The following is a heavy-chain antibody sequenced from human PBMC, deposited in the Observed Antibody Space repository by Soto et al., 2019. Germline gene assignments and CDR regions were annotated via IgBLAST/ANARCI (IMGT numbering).Heavy chain of an antibody. CDR1: GFTFSTYA. V-gene: IGHV3-23*01. Sequence: GGSLRLSCAASGFTFSTYAMNWVRQAPGKGLEWVSTISVRGDYTYYADSVKGRFTISRDNSKNTQYLQMNSLRADDTAMYYCATRHLSFCSGGTCNPFDFWGQGALVTVSS. J-gene: IGHJ4*02. CDR3: ATRHLSFCSGGTCNPFDF. CDR2: ISVRGDYT. D-gene: IGHD2-15*01.